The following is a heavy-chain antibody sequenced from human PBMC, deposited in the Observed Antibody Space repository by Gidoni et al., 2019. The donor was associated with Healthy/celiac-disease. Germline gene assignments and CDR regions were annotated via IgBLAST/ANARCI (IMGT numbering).Heavy chain of an antibody. CDR1: GGSISSSSYY. CDR3: ARRVGSGWLVKGDYFDY. V-gene: IGHV4-39*01. CDR2: IYYSGST. D-gene: IGHD6-19*01. Sequence: QLQLQESGPGLVKPSETLSLTCTVSGGSISSSSYYWGWIHQPPGKGLEWIGSIYYSGSTYYNPSLKSRVTISVDTSKNQFSLKLSSVTAADTAVYYCARRVGSGWLVKGDYFDYWGQGTLVTVSS. J-gene: IGHJ4*02.